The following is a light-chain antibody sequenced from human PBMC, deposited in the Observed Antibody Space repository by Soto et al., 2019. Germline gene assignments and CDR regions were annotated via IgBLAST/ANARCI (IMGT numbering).Light chain of an antibody. V-gene: IGKV3-20*01. Sequence: EIVFTQSPGTLSLSPGERATLSCSASQSVSSSYLAWYQQKPGQAPRLLIYGASSRATGIPDRFSGSGSGTDFTLTISRLEPEDFAVYYCQQYGSSPWTFGQGTKVDI. CDR1: QSVSSSY. CDR2: GAS. J-gene: IGKJ1*01. CDR3: QQYGSSPWT.